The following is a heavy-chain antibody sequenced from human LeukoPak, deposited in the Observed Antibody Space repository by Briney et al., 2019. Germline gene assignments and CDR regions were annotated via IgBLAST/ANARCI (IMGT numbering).Heavy chain of an antibody. Sequence: SQTLSLTCAISGDTVSSNSAAWTWIGQSPSRGLEWLGRTYFRSKWYNDYAESVKGRISINPDTSKNQFSLQLNSVNPEDTAVYYCANFYLDTWSQGSLVTVSS. V-gene: IGHV6-1*01. D-gene: IGHD2/OR15-2a*01. CDR2: TYFRSKWYN. CDR1: GDTVSSNSAA. CDR3: ANFYLDT. J-gene: IGHJ5*02.